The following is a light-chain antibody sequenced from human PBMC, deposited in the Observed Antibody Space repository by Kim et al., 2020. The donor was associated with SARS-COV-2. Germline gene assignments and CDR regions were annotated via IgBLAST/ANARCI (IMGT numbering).Light chain of an antibody. J-gene: IGLJ3*02. V-gene: IGLV1-44*01. CDR2: ANN. Sequence: QSVLTQPPSASGTPGQRVTISCSGSSSKIGGNTVNWYQQLPGTAPKLLIYANNERPSGVPDRISGSKSGTSASLAISGLQSEDEADYYCAAWDDSLNGWVFGGGTKLTVL. CDR3: AAWDDSLNGWV. CDR1: SSKIGGNT.